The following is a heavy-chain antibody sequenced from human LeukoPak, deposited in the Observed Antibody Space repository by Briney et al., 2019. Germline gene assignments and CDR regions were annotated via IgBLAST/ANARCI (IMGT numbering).Heavy chain of an antibody. CDR1: GFTFSSYS. V-gene: IGHV3-21*01. CDR2: ISSSSSYI. D-gene: IGHD2-15*01. CDR3: AREFCSGGSCRAAFDI. Sequence: GGSLRLSCAASGFTFSSYSMNWVRQAPGKGLEWVSSISSSSSYIYYADSVKGRFTISRDNAKNSLYLQMNSLRAKDTAVYYCAREFCSGGSCRAAFDIWGQGTMVTVSS. J-gene: IGHJ3*02.